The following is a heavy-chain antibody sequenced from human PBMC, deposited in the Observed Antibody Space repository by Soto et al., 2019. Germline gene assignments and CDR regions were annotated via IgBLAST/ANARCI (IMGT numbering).Heavy chain of an antibody. Sequence: QVQLVQSGAEVKKPGASVKVSCKASGYTFTSYGISWVRQAPGQGLEWMGWISAYNGNTNYAQKLQGRVTMTTDTSPSTGYMELRSLRSDDTAVYYCARGALRFLEWLLQDGMDVWGQGTTVTVSS. CDR2: ISAYNGNT. J-gene: IGHJ6*02. V-gene: IGHV1-18*01. D-gene: IGHD3-3*01. CDR3: ARGALRFLEWLLQDGMDV. CDR1: GYTFTSYG.